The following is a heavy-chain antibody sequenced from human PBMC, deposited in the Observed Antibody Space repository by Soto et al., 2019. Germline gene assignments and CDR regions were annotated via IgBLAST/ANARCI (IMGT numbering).Heavy chain of an antibody. V-gene: IGHV1-2*02. CDR1: GYTFTGYY. CDR2: INPNSGGT. D-gene: IGHD2-2*01. J-gene: IGHJ3*02. CDR3: ARDGGYCSSTSCYPGIFAFDI. Sequence: ASVKVSCKASGYTFTGYYMHWVRQAPGQGLEWMGWINPNSGGTNYAQKFQGRVTMTRDTSISTAYMELSRLRSDDTAVYYCARDGGYCSSTSCYPGIFAFDIWGQGTMVTVSS.